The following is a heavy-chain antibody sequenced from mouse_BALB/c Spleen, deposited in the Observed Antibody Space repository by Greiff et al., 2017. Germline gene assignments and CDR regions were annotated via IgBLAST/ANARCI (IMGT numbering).Heavy chain of an antibody. Sequence: EVQLQQSGPELVKPGASVKISCKTSGYTFTEYTMHWVKQSHGKSLEWIGGINPYNGGTGYNQKFKSKATLTVDNSSSTAYMELRSLTSEDSAVYYCAREDLGTTVVDYFDYWGQGTTLTVSS. D-gene: IGHD1-1*01. CDR1: GYTFTEYT. V-gene: IGHV1S29*02. CDR2: INPYNGGT. J-gene: IGHJ2*01. CDR3: AREDLGTTVVDYFDY.